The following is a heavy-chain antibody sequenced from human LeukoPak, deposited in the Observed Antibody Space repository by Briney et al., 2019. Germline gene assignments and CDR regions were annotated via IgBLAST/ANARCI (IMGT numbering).Heavy chain of an antibody. Sequence: SGGSLRLSCAASGFTFSSYAMHWVRQAPGKGLEWVAVISYDGSNKYYADSVKGRFTISRDNSKNTLYLQMNSLRAEDTAVYYCAKEVVAARPFDYWGQGTLVTVSS. D-gene: IGHD2-15*01. J-gene: IGHJ4*02. CDR2: ISYDGSNK. CDR3: AKEVVAARPFDY. V-gene: IGHV3-30-3*01. CDR1: GFTFSSYA.